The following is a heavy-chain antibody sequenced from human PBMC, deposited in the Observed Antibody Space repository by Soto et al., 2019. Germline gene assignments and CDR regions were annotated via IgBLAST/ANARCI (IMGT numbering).Heavy chain of an antibody. D-gene: IGHD6-19*01. J-gene: IGHJ4*02. CDR3: ARVPRLQWLVGGIDY. Sequence: QVQLQQWGAGLLKPSETLSLTCAVYGGSFSGYYWSWIRQPPGKGLEWIGEINHSGSTNYNPSLKSRVTISVDTSKNQFSLKLSSVTAADTAVYYCARVPRLQWLVGGIDYWGQGTLLTVSS. CDR1: GGSFSGYY. CDR2: INHSGST. V-gene: IGHV4-34*01.